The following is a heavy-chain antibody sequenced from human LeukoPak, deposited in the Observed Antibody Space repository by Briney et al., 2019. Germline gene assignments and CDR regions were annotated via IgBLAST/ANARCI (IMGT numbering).Heavy chain of an antibody. J-gene: IGHJ3*02. CDR1: GVSTSSSNSY. Sequence: NSSETLSLTCTVSGVSTSSSNSYWGWIRQPPGKGLEWIGEINHSGSTNYNPSLKSRVTISVDTSKNQFSLKLSSVTAADTAVYYCARRGSGYPIWGQGTMVTVSS. CDR3: ARRGSGYPI. CDR2: INHSGST. V-gene: IGHV4-39*07. D-gene: IGHD3-3*01.